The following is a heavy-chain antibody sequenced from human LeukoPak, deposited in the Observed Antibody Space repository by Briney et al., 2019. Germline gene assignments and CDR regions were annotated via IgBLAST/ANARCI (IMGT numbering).Heavy chain of an antibody. Sequence: SETLSLTCTVSGGSIRSSYYYWGWLRQPPGKGLEWIGSIYDSGSTYYNPSLKSRVTISVDTSKNQFSLKLSSVTAADTAVYYCARENAYGDYGVYWGQGTLVTVSS. V-gene: IGHV4-39*07. J-gene: IGHJ4*02. CDR3: ARENAYGDYGVY. D-gene: IGHD4-17*01. CDR1: GGSIRSSYYY. CDR2: IYDSGST.